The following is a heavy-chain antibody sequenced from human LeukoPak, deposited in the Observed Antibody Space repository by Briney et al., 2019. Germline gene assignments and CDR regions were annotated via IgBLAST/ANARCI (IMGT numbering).Heavy chain of an antibody. CDR3: ARHPGYSSGWWYFDF. J-gene: IGHJ4*02. V-gene: IGHV4-39*01. CDR2: INYSGTI. CDR1: GGSISSNNHY. D-gene: IGHD5-18*01. Sequence: SETLSLTCTVSGGSISSNNHYWGWIRQPPGKGLEWLGSINYSGTIFYSPYLNSRVTISVDKSGNQFSLKLTSATAADTAVYYCARHPGYSSGWWYFDFWGQGTLVTVSS.